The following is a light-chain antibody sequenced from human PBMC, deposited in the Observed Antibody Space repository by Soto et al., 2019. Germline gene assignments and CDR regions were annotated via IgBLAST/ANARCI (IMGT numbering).Light chain of an antibody. CDR3: QQYGSPPWA. J-gene: IGKJ1*01. Sequence: IVLTQSPGTQSLSPGERATLSSRASQSVGSNFLAWYQQKRGQAPRILIYAASNRASGIPDRFSGSGSGSDFTLTISRLEPEDFAVYYCQQYGSPPWAFGQGTRVEI. CDR2: AAS. V-gene: IGKV3-20*01. CDR1: QSVGSNF.